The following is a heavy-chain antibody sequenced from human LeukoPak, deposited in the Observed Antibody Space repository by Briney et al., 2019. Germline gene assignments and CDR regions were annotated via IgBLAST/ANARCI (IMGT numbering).Heavy chain of an antibody. J-gene: IGHJ6*02. D-gene: IGHD1-7*01. CDR1: GGFFSGNY. CDR2: INHNGNT. V-gene: IGHV4-34*01. Sequence: SETLSLTCTVDGGFFSGNYWTWIRQPPGKGLEWIGEINHNGNTNKNPSLKSRVTISVDTPKNQFSLKVISVTAADTAVYYCARAGITGTTRSQRYYYYGMDVWGQGTTVIVSS. CDR3: ARAGITGTTRSQRYYYYGMDV.